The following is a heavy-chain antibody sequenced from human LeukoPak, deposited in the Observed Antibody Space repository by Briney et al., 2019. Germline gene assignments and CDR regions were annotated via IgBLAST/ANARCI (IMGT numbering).Heavy chain of an antibody. CDR2: IIPIFGTA. CDR3: ARAGSDYYYYYMDV. J-gene: IGHJ6*03. D-gene: IGHD3-10*01. V-gene: IGHV1-69*05. CDR1: GGTFSSYA. Sequence: GASVKVSCKAYGGTFSSYAISWVRQAPGQGLEWMGRIIPIFGTANYAQKFQGRVTITTDESTSTAYMELSSLRSEDTAVYYCARAGSDYYYYYMDVWGKGTTVTVSS.